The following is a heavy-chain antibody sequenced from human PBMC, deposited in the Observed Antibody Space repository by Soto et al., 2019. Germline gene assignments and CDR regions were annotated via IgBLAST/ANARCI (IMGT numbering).Heavy chain of an antibody. CDR3: AKDLIAAAGIDY. D-gene: IGHD6-13*01. V-gene: IGHV3-30*18. CDR1: GFTFSSYG. CDR2: ISYDGSNK. Sequence: QVQLVESGGGVVQPGRSLRLSCAASGFTFSSYGMHWVRQAPGKGLEWVAVISYDGSNKYYADSVKGRFTISRDNSKNTLYLQMNSLRAEDTAVYYCAKDLIAAAGIDYWGQGTLVTVSS. J-gene: IGHJ4*02.